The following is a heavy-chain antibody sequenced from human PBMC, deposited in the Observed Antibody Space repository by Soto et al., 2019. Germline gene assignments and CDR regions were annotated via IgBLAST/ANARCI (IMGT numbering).Heavy chain of an antibody. D-gene: IGHD1-26*01. CDR2: IGTTTGDL. CDR3: AKRSPSGTYYFDY. V-gene: IGHV3-23*01. J-gene: IGHJ4*02. Sequence: GGSLGLSCAASGFTFTSYAMTWVRQGPGKGLEWVSSIGTTTGDLLYADSVKGRFTISRDNSRNTLYLQMNSLRNEDTAIYYCAKRSPSGTYYFDYWGQGALVTVSS. CDR1: GFTFTSYA.